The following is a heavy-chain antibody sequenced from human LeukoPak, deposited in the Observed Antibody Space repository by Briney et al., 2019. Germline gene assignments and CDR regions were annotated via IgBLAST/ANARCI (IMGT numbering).Heavy chain of an antibody. D-gene: IGHD6-19*01. V-gene: IGHV3-73*01. CDR1: GFTFSGSA. CDR2: IRSKTNNYAT. J-gene: IGHJ6*02. Sequence: GGPLRLSCAASGFTFSGSAMHWVRQASGKGLEWVGRIRSKTNNYATAYAASVKGRFTISRDDSKNTAYLQMNSLKTEDTAVYYCTSRRYGSGWPDYYYDGMDVWGQGTTVTVSS. CDR3: TSRRYGSGWPDYYYDGMDV.